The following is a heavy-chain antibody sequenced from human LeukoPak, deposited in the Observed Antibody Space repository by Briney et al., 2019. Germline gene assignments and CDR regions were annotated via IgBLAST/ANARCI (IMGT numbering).Heavy chain of an antibody. CDR3: ARGTGEGYTYGRYYFDY. D-gene: IGHD5-18*01. V-gene: IGHV1-2*02. J-gene: IGHJ4*02. CDR2: IDPNSGVT. CDR1: RYTFTGYY. Sequence: ASVKVSCKASRYTFTGYYMHWVRQAPGQGLEWMGWIDPNSGVTDYAQNFQGRVTMTRDTSISTAYVELSRLRSDDTAVYYCARGTGEGYTYGRYYFDYWGQGTLVTVSS.